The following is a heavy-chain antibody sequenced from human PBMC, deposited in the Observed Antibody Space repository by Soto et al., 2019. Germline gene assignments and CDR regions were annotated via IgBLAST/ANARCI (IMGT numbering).Heavy chain of an antibody. D-gene: IGHD1-7*01. CDR1: GGTFSSYT. J-gene: IGHJ6*03. Sequence: QVQLVQSGAEVKKPGSSVKVSCKASGGTFSSYTISWVRQAPGQGLEWMGRIIPILGIANYAQKFQGRVTITADKSTSTAYMELSSLRSEDTAVYYCARDQGVETGTTLIRVENYYYYYMDVWGKGTTVTVSS. CDR3: ARDQGVETGTTLIRVENYYYYYMDV. V-gene: IGHV1-69*08. CDR2: IIPILGIA.